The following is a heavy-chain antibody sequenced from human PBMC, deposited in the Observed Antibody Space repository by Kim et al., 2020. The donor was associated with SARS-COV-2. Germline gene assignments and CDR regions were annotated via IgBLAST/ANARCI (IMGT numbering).Heavy chain of an antibody. CDR2: LYYSGSA. V-gene: IGHV4-39*01. CDR1: RGSISSSGYY. CDR3: AGHKRADTALVLIAYFDY. J-gene: IGHJ4*02. D-gene: IGHD5-18*01. Sequence: SETLSLTCTVSRGSISSSGYYWVWIRQPPGKWLEWIGSLYYSGSAYYNPSLKSLVTISVDTSKNQFSLKLTSVTAADTAVYYCAGHKRADTALVLIAYFDYWGQGTLVTVSS.